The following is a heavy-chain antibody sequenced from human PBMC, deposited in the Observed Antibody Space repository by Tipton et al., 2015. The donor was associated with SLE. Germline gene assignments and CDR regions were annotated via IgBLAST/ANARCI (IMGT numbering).Heavy chain of an antibody. V-gene: IGHV4-61*09. CDR3: ARVRVGARGAFDI. Sequence: TLSLTCTVSGDSISSGTYYWSWIRQPAGKGLEWIGYIYTSGSTNYNPSLKSRVTMSVDTSKNQFSLKLSSVTAADTAVYYCARVRVGARGAFDIWGQGTMVTVSS. J-gene: IGHJ3*02. CDR1: GDSISSGTYY. D-gene: IGHD1-26*01. CDR2: IYTSGST.